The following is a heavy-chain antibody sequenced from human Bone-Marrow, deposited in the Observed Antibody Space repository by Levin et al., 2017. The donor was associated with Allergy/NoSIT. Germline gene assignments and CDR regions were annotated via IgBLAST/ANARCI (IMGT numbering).Heavy chain of an antibody. CDR1: GYTFTAYG. CDR2: ISTYNGDT. CDR3: VRDSRDYYDKSGHFPDY. V-gene: IGHV1-18*01. J-gene: IGHJ4*02. D-gene: IGHD3-22*01. Sequence: ASVKVSCKGSGYTFTAYGISWVRQAPGQGLEWMAWISTYNGDTNYAQKFQGRISMPTDTSASTAYMELRNLRSDDTAVYFCVRDSRDYYDKSGHFPDYWGQGTLVSVSS.